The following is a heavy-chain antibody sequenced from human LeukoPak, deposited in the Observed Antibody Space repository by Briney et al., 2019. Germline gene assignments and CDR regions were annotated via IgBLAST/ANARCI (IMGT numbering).Heavy chain of an antibody. CDR3: ARGHPPYCSSTSCSYFDC. CDR1: GFTFSSYA. V-gene: IGHV3-30-3*01. Sequence: PGGSLRLSCAASGFTFSSYAMHWVRQAPGKGLEWVAVISYDGSNKYYADSVKGRFTISRDNSKNTLYLQMNSLRAEDTAVYYCARGHPPYCSSTSCSYFDCWGQGTLVTVSS. D-gene: IGHD2-2*01. CDR2: ISYDGSNK. J-gene: IGHJ4*02.